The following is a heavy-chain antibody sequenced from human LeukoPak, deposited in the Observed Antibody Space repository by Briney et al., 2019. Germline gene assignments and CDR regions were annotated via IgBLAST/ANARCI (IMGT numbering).Heavy chain of an antibody. Sequence: GGSLRLSCAASKFTFSNYVMHWVRQAPGKGLEWEAAISHDGSDKYYADSVKGRFTISRDNFMNTMFLQVDSLRTEDTALYYCARPYYDSSGYRFDSWGQGTLVTVSS. CDR1: KFTFSNYV. J-gene: IGHJ4*02. CDR2: ISHDGSDK. V-gene: IGHV3-30*04. CDR3: ARPYYDSSGYRFDS. D-gene: IGHD3-22*01.